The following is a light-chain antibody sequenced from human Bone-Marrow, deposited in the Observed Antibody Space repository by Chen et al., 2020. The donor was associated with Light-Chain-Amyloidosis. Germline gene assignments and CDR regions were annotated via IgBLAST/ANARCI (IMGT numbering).Light chain of an antibody. CDR3: QVWDRSSDRPV. Sequence: SYVLTQPSSVSVAPGQTATIACGGNNIGSTSVHWYQQTPGQAPLLVVYDDRDRPSGIPERLSGTNSGNTAALSISRVEGGDEADYYGQVWDRSSDRPVFGGGTKLTVL. V-gene: IGLV3-21*02. CDR2: DDR. J-gene: IGLJ3*02. CDR1: NIGSTS.